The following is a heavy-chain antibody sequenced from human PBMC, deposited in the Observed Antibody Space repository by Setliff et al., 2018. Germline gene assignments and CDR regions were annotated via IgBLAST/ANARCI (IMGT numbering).Heavy chain of an antibody. CDR3: TRSRLYGGWFDP. CDR2: INPNSGGT. D-gene: IGHD4-17*01. J-gene: IGHJ5*02. CDR1: GYTFTGYF. Sequence: ASVKVSCKASGYTFTGYFIHWVRQAPGQGLEWMGWINPNSGGTNYAQKFQGRVTMTRDTSISTAYMELSRLRSDDTAVYSCTRSRLYGGWFDPWGQGTLVTVSS. V-gene: IGHV1-2*02.